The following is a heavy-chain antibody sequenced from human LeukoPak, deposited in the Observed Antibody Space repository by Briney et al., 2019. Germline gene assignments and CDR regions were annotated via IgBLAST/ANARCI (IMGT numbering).Heavy chain of an antibody. CDR2: ITSTSGSI. CDR3: AKSPAVAGAFDY. CDR1: GFTFSEYV. Sequence: GGSLRLSCAASGFTFSEYVMSWVRQAPGKGLEWVSSITSTSGSIYYADSVKGRFTISRDNSKNTLYLQMNSLRAEDTAVYYCAKSPAVAGAFDYWGQGTLVTVSS. J-gene: IGHJ4*02. V-gene: IGHV3-23*01. D-gene: IGHD6-19*01.